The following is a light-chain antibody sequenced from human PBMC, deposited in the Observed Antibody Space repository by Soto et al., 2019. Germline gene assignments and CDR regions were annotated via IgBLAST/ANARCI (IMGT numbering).Light chain of an antibody. CDR1: RDIGNF. CDR2: GAC. V-gene: IGKV1-12*01. Sequence: DIQMTQSPSSVSASVGDRVTISFCASRDIGNFLAWYQQTPGKAPKRLSHGACSLYRGAATRLRGGGTATDFPLTILSLQPEDFATYYCQQTRAFPRTFGQGTKVDIK. CDR3: QQTRAFPRT. J-gene: IGKJ2*01.